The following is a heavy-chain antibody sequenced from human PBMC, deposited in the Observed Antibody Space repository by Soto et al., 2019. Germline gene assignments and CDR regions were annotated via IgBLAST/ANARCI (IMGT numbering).Heavy chain of an antibody. CDR2: IKSKTDGGTT. Sequence: GGSLRLSCAASGFTFSNAWMSWVRQAPGKGLEWVGRIKSKTDGGTTDYAAPVKGRFTISRDDSKNTLYLQMNSLKTEDTAVYYCTTASTGIAVAGPLDYWGQGTLVTVSS. J-gene: IGHJ4*02. CDR1: GFTFSNAW. CDR3: TTASTGIAVAGPLDY. D-gene: IGHD6-19*01. V-gene: IGHV3-15*01.